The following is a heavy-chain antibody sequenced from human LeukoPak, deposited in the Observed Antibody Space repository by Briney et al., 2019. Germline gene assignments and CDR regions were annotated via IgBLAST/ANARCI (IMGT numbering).Heavy chain of an antibody. D-gene: IGHD3-22*01. CDR2: ISSSGSTI. V-gene: IGHV3-48*03. CDR3: AGRYDSSGYPLH. Sequence: GGSLRLSCAASGFTFSSYEMNWVRQAPGKGLEWASYISSSGSTIYYADSVKGRFTISRDNSKNTLYLQMNSLRAEDTAVYYCAGRYDSSGYPLHWGQGTLVTVSS. J-gene: IGHJ4*02. CDR1: GFTFSSYE.